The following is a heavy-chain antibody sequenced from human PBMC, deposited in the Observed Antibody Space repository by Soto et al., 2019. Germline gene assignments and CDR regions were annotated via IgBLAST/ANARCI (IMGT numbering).Heavy chain of an antibody. CDR1: GFTFSSYT. CDR3: ARGPLYYFDY. J-gene: IGHJ4*02. Sequence: EVQLVESGGGLVKPGGSLRLSCEDSGFTFSSYTMNWVRRAPGKGLEWVSSISSRSTNTHYADSVRCRFTISRDNAKRSLYLQMNSLRAEDTAVYYCARGPLYYFDYWGQGTLVTVSS. V-gene: IGHV3-21*02. CDR2: ISSRSTNT.